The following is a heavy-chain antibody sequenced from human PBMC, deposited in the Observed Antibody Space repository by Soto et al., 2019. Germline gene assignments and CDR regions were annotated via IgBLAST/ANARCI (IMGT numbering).Heavy chain of an antibody. Sequence: EVQLLESGGDLVQPGGSLRLSCAASGFTFSIYGMTWVRQAPGKGLEWVSYITGSGGGAYYADSVKGRFTISRDNSKSTLYLQMDSLRDDDRAIYYCAREIRVAGGRNYFDYWGQGTLVTVSS. CDR1: GFTFSIYG. CDR2: ITGSGGGA. J-gene: IGHJ4*02. D-gene: IGHD6-19*01. CDR3: AREIRVAGGRNYFDY. V-gene: IGHV3-23*01.